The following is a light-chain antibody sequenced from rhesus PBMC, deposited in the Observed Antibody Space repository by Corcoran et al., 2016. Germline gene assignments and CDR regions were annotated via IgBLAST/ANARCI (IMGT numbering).Light chain of an antibody. CDR3: LQYSSSPFT. CDR2: KAT. J-gene: IGKJ3*01. Sequence: DIQMTQSPSSLSASVGDTVTLTCRASQSISSWLDWYQQKPGKDPKLLIYKATSLQSGVPSRFSGSVSGPDFSLTLSSLQPADFATYFCLQYSSSPFTFGPGTKLDIK. V-gene: IGKV1-22*01. CDR1: QSISSW.